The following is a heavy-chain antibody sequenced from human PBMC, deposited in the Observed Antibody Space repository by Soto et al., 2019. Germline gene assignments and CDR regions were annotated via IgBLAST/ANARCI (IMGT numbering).Heavy chain of an antibody. CDR1: GYTFTSYG. CDR2: ISAYNGNT. Sequence: ASVKVSCKASGYTFTSYGISWVRQAPGQGLEWMGWISAYNGNTNYAQKLQGRVTMTTDTSTSTAYMELRSLRSDDTAVYYCARDVGGGRIQLWLFDAFDIWGQGTMVTVSS. CDR3: ARDVGGGRIQLWLFDAFDI. J-gene: IGHJ3*02. D-gene: IGHD5-18*01. V-gene: IGHV1-18*01.